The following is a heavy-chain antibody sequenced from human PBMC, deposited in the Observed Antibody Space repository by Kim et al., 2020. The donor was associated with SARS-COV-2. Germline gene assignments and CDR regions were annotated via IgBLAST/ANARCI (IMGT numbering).Heavy chain of an antibody. CDR1: GFIFSDYW. CDR2: IFPGDSDT. CDR3: VRHDSGNYRYFDS. Sequence: GESLKISCKGSGFIFSDYWIAWVRQMPGKGPEWMGLIFPGDSDTQYSPSFRGQVTFSVDKSTSSAYLQWSSLKASDTAMYYCVRHDSGNYRYFDSWGQGTLVTASS. V-gene: IGHV5-51*01. D-gene: IGHD6-19*01. J-gene: IGHJ4*02.